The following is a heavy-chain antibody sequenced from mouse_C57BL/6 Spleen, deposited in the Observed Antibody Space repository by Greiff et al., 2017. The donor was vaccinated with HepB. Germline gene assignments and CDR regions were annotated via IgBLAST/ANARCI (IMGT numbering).Heavy chain of an antibody. J-gene: IGHJ2*01. CDR1: GFTFSSYG. CDR2: ISSGGSYT. Sequence: EVKLMESGGDLVKPGGSLKLSCAASGFTFSSYGMSWVRQTPDKRLEWVATISSGGSYTYYPDSVKGRFTISRDNAKNTLYLQMSSLKSEDTAMYYCARDYYGPYFDYWGQGTTLTVSS. CDR3: ARDYYGPYFDY. V-gene: IGHV5-6*01. D-gene: IGHD1-1*01.